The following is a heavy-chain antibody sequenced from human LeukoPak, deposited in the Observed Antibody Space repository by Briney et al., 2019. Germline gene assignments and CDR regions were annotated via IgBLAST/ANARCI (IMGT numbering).Heavy chain of an antibody. V-gene: IGHV4/OR15-8*01. Sequence: PSETLSLTCVVSGGSITSPTWWNWVRQPPGKGLEWIGQIYHSGSSNYKTSLKSRVILSVDKSKNQFSLKLTSVTAADTAVYYCARRTPGYCSSTSCYKHWYFDLWGRGTLVTVSS. CDR1: GGSITSPTW. J-gene: IGHJ2*01. D-gene: IGHD2-2*02. CDR3: ARRTPGYCSSTSCYKHWYFDL. CDR2: IYHSGSS.